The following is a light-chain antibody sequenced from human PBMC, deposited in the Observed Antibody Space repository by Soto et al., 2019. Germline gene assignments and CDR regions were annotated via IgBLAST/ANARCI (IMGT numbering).Light chain of an antibody. CDR1: QSVSSY. CDR3: QHRRNWPLT. Sequence: EIVLTQSPVTLSLSPGERATLSCRADQSVSSYLAWYQQKPGQAPRLLIYDASNRATGIPARFSGSGSGTDFPLTISRLEPEDFAVYYCQHRRNWPLTFGGGTKVEIK. CDR2: DAS. V-gene: IGKV3-11*01. J-gene: IGKJ4*01.